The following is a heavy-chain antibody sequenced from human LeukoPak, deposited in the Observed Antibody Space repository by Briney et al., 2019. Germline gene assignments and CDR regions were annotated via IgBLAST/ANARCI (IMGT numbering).Heavy chain of an antibody. Sequence: ASVKVSCKASGYTFTNNYIHWVRQAPGQGLEWMGIINPRDGSTNYAQKFQVRVTMTTDTSTNTVNMELSSLRSEDTAVYYCARMSFLKQRTPPRPDDAFDIWGQGTMITVSS. V-gene: IGHV1-46*01. CDR3: ARMSFLKQRTPPRPDDAFDI. CDR2: INPRDGST. D-gene: IGHD6-6*01. J-gene: IGHJ3*02. CDR1: GYTFTNNY.